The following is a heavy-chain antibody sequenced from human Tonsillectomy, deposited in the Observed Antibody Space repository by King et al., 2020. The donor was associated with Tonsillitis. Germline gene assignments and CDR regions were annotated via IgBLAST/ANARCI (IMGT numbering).Heavy chain of an antibody. D-gene: IGHD3-10*01. Sequence: QLQESGPGLVKPSETLSLRCTVSGDSIRDYQWNWIRQPAGKGLEWIGRVSISGSTNYNPSFKGRVTLSLDTSKNQFSLNLRSVTAADTAIYYCARWGSMTSLDHWGPGSLVAVSS. J-gene: IGHJ4*02. CDR2: VSISGST. CDR3: ARWGSMTSLDH. V-gene: IGHV4-4*07. CDR1: GDSIRDYQ.